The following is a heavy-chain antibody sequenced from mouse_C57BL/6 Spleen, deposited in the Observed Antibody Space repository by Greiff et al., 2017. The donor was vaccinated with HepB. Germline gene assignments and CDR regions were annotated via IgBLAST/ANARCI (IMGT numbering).Heavy chain of an antibody. D-gene: IGHD4-1*01. J-gene: IGHJ3*01. CDR3: ARHGTGTRGVFAY. CDR1: GFTFSSYG. V-gene: IGHV5-6*01. CDR2: ISSGGSYT. Sequence: VQLKESGGDLVKPGGSLKLSCAASGFTFSSYGMSWVRQTPDKRLEWVATISSGGSYTYYPDSVKGRFTISRDNAKNTQYLQMSSLKSEDTAMYYCARHGTGTRGVFAYWGQGTLVTVSA.